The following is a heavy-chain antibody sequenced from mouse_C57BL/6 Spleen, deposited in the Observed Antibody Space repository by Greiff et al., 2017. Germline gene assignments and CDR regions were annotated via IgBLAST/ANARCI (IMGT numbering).Heavy chain of an antibody. CDR2: ISYDGSN. Sequence: EVKLMESGPGLVKPSQSLSLTCSVTGYSITSGYYWNWIRQFPGNKLEWMGYISYDGSNNYNPSLKNRISITRDTSKNQFFLKLNSVTTEDTATYYCARTHYYGLDYWGQGTTLTVSS. CDR1: GYSITSGYY. V-gene: IGHV3-6*01. CDR3: ARTHYYGLDY. J-gene: IGHJ2*01. D-gene: IGHD1-2*01.